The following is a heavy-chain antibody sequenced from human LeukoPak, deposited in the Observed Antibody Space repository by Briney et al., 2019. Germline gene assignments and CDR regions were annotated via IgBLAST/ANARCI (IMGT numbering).Heavy chain of an antibody. D-gene: IGHD3/OR15-3a*01. J-gene: IGHJ5*02. Sequence: SETLSLTCTVSGGSISSSSYYWGWIRQPPGKGLEWIGSIYYSGSTYYNPSLKSRVTISVDTSKNQFSLKLSSVTAADTAVYYCARDQGLYNWFDPWGQGTLVTVSS. V-gene: IGHV4-39*02. CDR2: IYYSGST. CDR1: GGSISSSSYY. CDR3: ARDQGLYNWFDP.